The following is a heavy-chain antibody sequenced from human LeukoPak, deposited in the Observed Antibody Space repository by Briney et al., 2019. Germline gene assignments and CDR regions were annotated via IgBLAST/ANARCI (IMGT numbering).Heavy chain of an antibody. CDR3: ARSGAARPYDP. V-gene: IGHV4-34*01. CDR1: GGSFSGYY. Sequence: SETLSLTCAVYGGSFSGYYWSWIRQPPGKGLEWIGEINHSGSTNYNPSLKSRVTILVDTSKNQFSLKLSSVTAADTAVYYCARSGAARPYDPWGQGTLVTVSS. J-gene: IGHJ5*02. D-gene: IGHD6-6*01. CDR2: INHSGST.